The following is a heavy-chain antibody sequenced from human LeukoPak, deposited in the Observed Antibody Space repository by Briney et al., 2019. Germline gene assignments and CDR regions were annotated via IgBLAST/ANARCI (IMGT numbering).Heavy chain of an antibody. D-gene: IGHD3-22*01. V-gene: IGHV3-30*03. J-gene: IGHJ6*03. Sequence: EGSLRLSCAASGFTFSSYGMHWVRQAPGKGLEWVAVISYDGSNKYYADAVKGRFTISRDNSKNTLYLQMNSLRAEDTAVYYCARLLYDSSGYYSYYYYYMDVWGKGTTVTISS. CDR1: GFTFSSYG. CDR2: ISYDGSNK. CDR3: ARLLYDSSGYYSYYYYYMDV.